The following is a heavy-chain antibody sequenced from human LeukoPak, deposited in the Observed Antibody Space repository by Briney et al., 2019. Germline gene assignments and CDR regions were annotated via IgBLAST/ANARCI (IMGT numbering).Heavy chain of an antibody. J-gene: IGHJ3*02. CDR3: ASIRNYYDSSGYSSYAFDI. CDR2: TYYSGST. D-gene: IGHD3-22*01. V-gene: IGHV4-39*01. Sequence: PSETLSLTCTVSGGSISSSSYYWGWIRQPPGKGLEWIGSTYYSGSTYYNPSLKSRVTISVDTSKNQFSLKLSSVTAADTAVYYCASIRNYYDSSGYSSYAFDIWGQGTMVTVSS. CDR1: GGSISSSSYY.